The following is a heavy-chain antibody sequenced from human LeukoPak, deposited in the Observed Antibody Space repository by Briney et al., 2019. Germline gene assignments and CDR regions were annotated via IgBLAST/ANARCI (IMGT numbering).Heavy chain of an antibody. Sequence: SSETLSLTCTVSGGSISSSSYYWGWIRQPPGKGLEWIGSIYYSGSTYYNPSLKSRVTISVDTSKNQFSLKLSSVTAADTAVYYCARDHAPGVVPAAPGGWFDPWGQGTLVTVSS. CDR1: GGSISSSSYY. J-gene: IGHJ5*02. CDR3: ARDHAPGVVPAAPGGWFDP. CDR2: IYYSGST. V-gene: IGHV4-39*02. D-gene: IGHD2-2*01.